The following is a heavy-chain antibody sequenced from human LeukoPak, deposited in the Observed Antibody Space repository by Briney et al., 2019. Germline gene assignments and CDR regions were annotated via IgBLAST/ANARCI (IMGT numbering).Heavy chain of an antibody. CDR2: FSHRGGS. CDR1: GYSLSSGFF. J-gene: IGHJ4*02. D-gene: IGHD3-22*01. Sequence: SETLSLTCTVSGYSLSSGFFCDWIRQSPGKGLELIGSFSHRGGSYHNPSLKSRVTISVDTSKNQFSLKLLSVTAADTAVYYCARAQDFSDSSGPNYLDFWGQGILVTVSS. CDR3: ARAQDFSDSSGPNYLDF. V-gene: IGHV4-38-2*02.